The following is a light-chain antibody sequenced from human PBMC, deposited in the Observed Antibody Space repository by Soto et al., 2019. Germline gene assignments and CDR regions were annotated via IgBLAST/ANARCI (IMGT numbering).Light chain of an antibody. V-gene: IGKV3-20*01. CDR1: ESVGSNF. CDR2: GAS. Sequence: EIVLTQSPGTLSLSPGERATLSCRASESVGSNFLAWYQQIPGQAPRLLIYGASTRATGIPDRFSVSGSGTDFTLTISRLEPEDFAVYYCQQYGSSPITFGGGTKVDIK. J-gene: IGKJ4*01. CDR3: QQYGSSPIT.